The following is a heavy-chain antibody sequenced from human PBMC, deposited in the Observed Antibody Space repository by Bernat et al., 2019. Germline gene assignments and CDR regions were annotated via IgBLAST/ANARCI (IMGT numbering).Heavy chain of an antibody. CDR1: GFTFSSYG. V-gene: IGHV3-15*01. D-gene: IGHD1-26*01. CDR2: IKSKTDGGTT. J-gene: IGHJ3*02. Sequence: VQLVESGGGVVQPGRSLRLSCAASGFTFSSYGMHWVRQAPGKGLEWVGRIKSKTDGGTTDYAAPVKGRFTISRDDSKNTLYLQMNSLKTEDTAVYYCTTDWGELPTDAFDIWGQGTMVTVSS. CDR3: TTDWGELPTDAFDI.